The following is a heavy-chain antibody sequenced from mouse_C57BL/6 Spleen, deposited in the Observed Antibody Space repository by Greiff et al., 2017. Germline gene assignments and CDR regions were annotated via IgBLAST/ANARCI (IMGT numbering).Heavy chain of an antibody. CDR2: INYDGSST. J-gene: IGHJ2*01. CDR1: GFTFSDYY. V-gene: IGHV5-16*01. Sequence: EVKLMESEGGLVQPGSSMKLSCTASGFTFSDYYMAWVRQVPEKGLEWVANINYDGSSTYYLDSLKSRFIISRDNAKNILYLQRSSLKSEDTATYYCARDRPYYLDYWGQGTTLTVSS. CDR3: ARDRPYYLDY.